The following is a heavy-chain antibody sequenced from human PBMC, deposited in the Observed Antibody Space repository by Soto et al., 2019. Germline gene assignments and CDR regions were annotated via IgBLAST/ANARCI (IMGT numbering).Heavy chain of an antibody. V-gene: IGHV1-69*10. Sequence: SVKVSCKASGGTFSSYAISWVRQAPGQGLEWMGGIIPIFGMANYAQKFQGRVTITADQSTSTAYMELSSLRSEDTAVYYCARGRQMVVVTAPPTDPNYYYYGMDVWGQGTTVTLSS. J-gene: IGHJ6*02. CDR3: ARGRQMVVVTAPPTDPNYYYYGMDV. CDR2: IIPIFGMA. CDR1: GGTFSSYA. D-gene: IGHD2-21*02.